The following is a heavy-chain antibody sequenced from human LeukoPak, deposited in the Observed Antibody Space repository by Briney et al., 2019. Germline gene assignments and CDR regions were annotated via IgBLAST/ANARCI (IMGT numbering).Heavy chain of an antibody. CDR1: GFTFSNYW. Sequence: GGSLRLSCAASGFTFSNYWMHWVRQVPGKGLVWVSLIHSDGSTIIYADSVKGRFTISRDNAKKTLYLQMDSLRVDDMAVYYCARSWSSGYWFPATASFDYWGQGTLVTVSS. J-gene: IGHJ4*02. CDR3: ARSWSSGYWFPATASFDY. V-gene: IGHV3-74*01. D-gene: IGHD3-22*01. CDR2: IHSDGSTI.